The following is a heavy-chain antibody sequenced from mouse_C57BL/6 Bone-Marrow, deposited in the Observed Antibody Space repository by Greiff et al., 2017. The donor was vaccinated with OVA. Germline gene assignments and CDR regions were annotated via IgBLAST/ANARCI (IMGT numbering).Heavy chain of an antibody. CDR2: FYPGSGSI. V-gene: IGHV1-62-2*01. CDR3: ARHEERLRRGYYFDY. D-gene: IGHD2-4*01. J-gene: IGHJ2*01. Sequence: VQRVESGAELVKPGASVKLSCKASGYTFTEYTIHWVKQRSGQGLEWIGWFYPGSGSIKYNEKFKDKATLTADKSSSTVYMELSRLTSEDSAVYFCARHEERLRRGYYFDYWGQGTTLTVSS. CDR1: GYTFTEYT.